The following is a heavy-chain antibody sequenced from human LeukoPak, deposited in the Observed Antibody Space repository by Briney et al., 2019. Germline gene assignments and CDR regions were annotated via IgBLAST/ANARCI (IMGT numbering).Heavy chain of an antibody. CDR2: MNPNSGNT. CDR3: ATVEWELLRRRIVYAFDI. Sequence: ASVKVSCKASGYTFTSYGINWVRQATGQGLEWMGWMNPNSGNTGYAQKFQGRVTMTRNTSISTAYMELSSLRSEDTAVYYCATVEWELLRRRIVYAFDIWGQGTMVTVSS. D-gene: IGHD1-26*01. V-gene: IGHV1-8*01. J-gene: IGHJ3*02. CDR1: GYTFTSYG.